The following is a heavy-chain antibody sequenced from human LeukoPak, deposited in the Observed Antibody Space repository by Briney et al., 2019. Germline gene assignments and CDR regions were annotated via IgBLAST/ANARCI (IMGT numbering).Heavy chain of an antibody. D-gene: IGHD3-22*01. J-gene: IGHJ4*02. Sequence: SETLSLTCTVSGGSISSSSYYWGWIRQPPGKGLEWIGSIYYSGSTYYNPSLKSRVTISVDTSKNQFSLKLSSVTAADTAVYYCARDDSSGYYRDYWGQGTLVTVSS. CDR3: ARDDSSGYYRDY. CDR1: GGSISSSSYY. CDR2: IYYSGST. V-gene: IGHV4-39*07.